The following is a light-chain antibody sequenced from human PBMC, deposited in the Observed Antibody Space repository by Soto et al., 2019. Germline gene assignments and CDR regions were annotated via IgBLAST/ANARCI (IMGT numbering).Light chain of an antibody. CDR3: QQYGSSPLYT. Sequence: EIWVTQSPGTPSLSPGEKATLSCRASQSVSSSYLAWYQQKPGQAPTLLIYGASTRATGIPDRFSGSGSGTDFTLTISRLEPEDFAVYYCQQYGSSPLYTFGQGTK. V-gene: IGKV3-20*01. J-gene: IGKJ2*01. CDR2: GAS. CDR1: QSVSSSY.